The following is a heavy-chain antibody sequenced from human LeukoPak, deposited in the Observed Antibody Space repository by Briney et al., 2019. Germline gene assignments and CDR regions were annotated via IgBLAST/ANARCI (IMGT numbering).Heavy chain of an antibody. CDR2: ISSSGNT. J-gene: IGHJ6*03. Sequence: PSETLSLTCTVSGASISSSYWSWIRQSAGKGLEWIGRISSSGNTHYNPSLMSRVTISVDTSKNQFSLKLSSVTAADTAVYYCARVFDSGSQAYFYYMDVWGKGTTVTISS. V-gene: IGHV4-4*07. CDR3: ARVFDSGSQAYFYYMDV. D-gene: IGHD3-10*01. CDR1: GASISSSY.